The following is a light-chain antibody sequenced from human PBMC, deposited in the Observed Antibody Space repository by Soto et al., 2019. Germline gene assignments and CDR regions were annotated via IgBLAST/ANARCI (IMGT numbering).Light chain of an antibody. CDR2: EVT. Sequence: QSVLTQPPSASGFPGQSVTISCTGTSNDVGYYDYVSWYQQHPGEAPKLVIYEVTKRPSGVPDRVSASRSDNTAFLTVSGLRAEDEADYYCSSYSSSSPVLFGGGTKLTVL. J-gene: IGLJ2*01. V-gene: IGLV2-8*01. CDR3: SSYSSSSPVL. CDR1: SNDVGYYDY.